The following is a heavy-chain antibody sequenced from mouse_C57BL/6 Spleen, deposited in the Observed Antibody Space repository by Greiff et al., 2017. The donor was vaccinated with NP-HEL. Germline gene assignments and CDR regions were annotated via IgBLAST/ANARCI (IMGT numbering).Heavy chain of an antibody. Sequence: QVQLQQSGAELVKPGASVKLYCKASGYTFTSYWMHWVKQRPGQGLEWIGMIHTNSGSTNYNEKIQSKATLTVDKSSSTAYMQLSSLTSEDSAVYYCATAQAASWFAYWGQGTLVTVSA. J-gene: IGHJ3*01. D-gene: IGHD3-2*02. CDR1: GYTFTSYW. CDR3: ATAQAASWFAY. V-gene: IGHV1-64*01. CDR2: IHTNSGST.